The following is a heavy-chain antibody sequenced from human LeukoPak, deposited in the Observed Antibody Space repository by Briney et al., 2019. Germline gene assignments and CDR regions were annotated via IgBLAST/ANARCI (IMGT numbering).Heavy chain of an antibody. Sequence: SQTLSLTCTVSGGSISSSSYYWGWIRQPPGKGLEWIGSIYYSGSTYYNPSLKSRVTISVDTSKNQFSLKLSSVTAADTAVYYCARVGLYGSGSFDYWGQGTLVTVSS. CDR3: ARVGLYGSGSFDY. V-gene: IGHV4-39*07. CDR1: GGSISSSSYY. J-gene: IGHJ4*02. D-gene: IGHD3-10*01. CDR2: IYYSGST.